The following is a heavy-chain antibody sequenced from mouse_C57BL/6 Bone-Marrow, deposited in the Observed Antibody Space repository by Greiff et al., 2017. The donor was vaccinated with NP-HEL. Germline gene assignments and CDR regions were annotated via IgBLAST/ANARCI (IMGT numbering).Heavy chain of an antibody. CDR3: ARYAYRNYPYWYFDV. D-gene: IGHD2-5*01. CDR1: GYSITSDY. V-gene: IGHV3-8*01. CDR2: ISYSGST. J-gene: IGHJ1*03. Sequence: VQLKESGPGLAKPSQTLSLTCSVTGYSITSDYWNWIRKFPGNKLEYMGYISYSGSTYYNPSLKRRISLTRDNSKTKYYLQLNSVTTEDTATYYCARYAYRNYPYWYFDVWGTGTTVTVSS.